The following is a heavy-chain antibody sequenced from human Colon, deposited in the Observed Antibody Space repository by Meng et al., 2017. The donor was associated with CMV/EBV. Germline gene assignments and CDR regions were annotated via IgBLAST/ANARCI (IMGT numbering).Heavy chain of an antibody. J-gene: IGHJ4*02. CDR2: IYYNGAT. D-gene: IGHD2-8*02. V-gene: IGHV4-59*01. CDR3: ARGNRATGGNFDY. Sequence: SETLSLTCTVSGASMKSYYWSWIRQPPGKGLEWIGNIYYNGATNYNPPLKSRVIILIDTSKNQFSLKVGSVTAADTAVYYCARGNRATGGNFDYWGQGTLVTVSS. CDR1: GASMKSYY.